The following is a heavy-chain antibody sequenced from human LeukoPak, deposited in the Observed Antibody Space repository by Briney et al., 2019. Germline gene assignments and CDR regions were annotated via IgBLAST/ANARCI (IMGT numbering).Heavy chain of an antibody. CDR1: GGSISSSNW. J-gene: IGHJ4*02. CDR2: IYHSGST. V-gene: IGHV4-4*02. CDR3: ARDGRFPPEVLPRYFDY. Sequence: PSETLSLTCAVSGGSISSSNWWSWVRQPPGKGLEWIGEIYHSGSTNYNPSLKSRVTISVDTSKNQFSRKLSSVTAADTAVYYCARDGRFPPEVLPRYFDYWGQGTLVTVSS. D-gene: IGHD1-26*01.